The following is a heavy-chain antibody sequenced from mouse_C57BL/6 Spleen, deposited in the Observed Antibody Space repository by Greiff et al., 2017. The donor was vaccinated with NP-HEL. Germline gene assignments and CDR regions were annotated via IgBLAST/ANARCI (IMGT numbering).Heavy chain of an antibody. Sequence: QVQLQQSGAELVKPGASVKMSCKASGYTFTSYWITWVKLRPGQGLEWIGDIYPGSGSTNYNEKFKSKATLTVDTSSSTAYMQLSSLTSEDSAVYYCARGAAQATWAMDYWGQGTSVTVSS. J-gene: IGHJ4*01. CDR1: GYTFTSYW. CDR2: IYPGSGST. D-gene: IGHD3-2*02. CDR3: ARGAAQATWAMDY. V-gene: IGHV1-55*01.